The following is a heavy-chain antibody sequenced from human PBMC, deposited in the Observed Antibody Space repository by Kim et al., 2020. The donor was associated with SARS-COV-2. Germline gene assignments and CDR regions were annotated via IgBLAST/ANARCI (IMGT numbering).Heavy chain of an antibody. CDR3: ASGQVSSIAARPRSPGDY. J-gene: IGHJ4*02. Sequence: GESLKISCKGSGYSFTSYWIGWVRQMPGKGLEWMGIIYPGDSDTRYSPSFQGQVTISADKSISTAYLQWSSLKASDTAMYYCASGQVSSIAARPRSPGDYWGQGTLVTVSS. D-gene: IGHD6-6*01. CDR2: IYPGDSDT. CDR1: GYSFTSYW. V-gene: IGHV5-51*01.